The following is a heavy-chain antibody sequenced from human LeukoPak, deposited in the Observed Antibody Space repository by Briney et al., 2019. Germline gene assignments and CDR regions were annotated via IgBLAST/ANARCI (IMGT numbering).Heavy chain of an antibody. CDR1: GGTFSSYA. Sequence: SVKVSCKASGGTFSSYAISLVRQAPGQGLEWMGGIIPIFGTANYAQKFQGRVTITADESTSTAYMELSSLRSEDTAVYYCARDRSHPDYDILTGKWFDPWGQGTLVTVSS. D-gene: IGHD3-9*01. V-gene: IGHV1-69*01. CDR2: IIPIFGTA. CDR3: ARDRSHPDYDILTGKWFDP. J-gene: IGHJ5*02.